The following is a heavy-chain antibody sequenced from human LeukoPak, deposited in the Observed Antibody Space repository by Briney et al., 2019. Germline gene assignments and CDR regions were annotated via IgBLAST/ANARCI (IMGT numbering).Heavy chain of an antibody. Sequence: GGSLRLSCAASGFTFNNYAMSWVRQAPGKGLEWVSSISGSGGNTYYADSVKGRFTISRDNSKNTVSVQMNSLRAEDTAVYFCVVVSYCGGDCYDYWGQGTLVTVSS. CDR3: VVVSYCGGDCYDY. CDR2: ISGSGGNT. J-gene: IGHJ4*02. D-gene: IGHD2-21*01. V-gene: IGHV3-23*01. CDR1: GFTFNNYA.